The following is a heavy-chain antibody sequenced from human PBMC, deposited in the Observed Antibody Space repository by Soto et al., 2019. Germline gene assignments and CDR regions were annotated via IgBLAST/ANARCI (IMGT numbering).Heavy chain of an antibody. Sequence: TSETLSLTCAVYGGSFSGYYWSWIRQPPGKGLEWIGEINHSGSTNYNPSLKSRVTISVDTSKNQFSLKLSSVTAADTAVYYCARALKPVAARYYYCYMDVWGKGTTVTVSS. CDR2: INHSGST. V-gene: IGHV4-34*01. CDR3: ARALKPVAARYYYCYMDV. J-gene: IGHJ6*03. D-gene: IGHD6-6*01. CDR1: GGSFSGYY.